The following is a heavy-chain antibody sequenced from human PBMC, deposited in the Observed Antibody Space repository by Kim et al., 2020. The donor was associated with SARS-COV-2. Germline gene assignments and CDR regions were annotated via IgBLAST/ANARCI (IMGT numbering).Heavy chain of an antibody. CDR2: GTT. J-gene: IGHJ4*02. V-gene: IGHV3-15*01. D-gene: IGHD5-12*01. CDR3: TTDRPTSHY. Sequence: GTTDYAAPVKGRFTISSDDSKNTLYLQMNSLKTEDTAVYYCTTDRPTSHYWGQGTLVTVSS.